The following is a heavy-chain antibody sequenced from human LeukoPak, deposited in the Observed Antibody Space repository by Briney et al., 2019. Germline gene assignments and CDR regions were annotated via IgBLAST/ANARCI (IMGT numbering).Heavy chain of an antibody. V-gene: IGHV3-21*01. CDR1: GFTFSSYS. CDR3: ARDHLYYYYYMDG. Sequence: PGGSLRLSCAASGFTFSSYSMNWVRQAPGKGLEWVSSISSSSSYIYYADSVKGRFTISRDNAKNSLYLQMNSLRAEDTAVYYCARDHLYYYYYMDGWGKGTTVTVSS. CDR2: ISSSSSYI. J-gene: IGHJ6*03.